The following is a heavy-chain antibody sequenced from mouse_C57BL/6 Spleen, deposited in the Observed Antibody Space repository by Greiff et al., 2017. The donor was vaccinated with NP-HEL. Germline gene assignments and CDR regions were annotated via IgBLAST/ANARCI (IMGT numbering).Heavy chain of an antibody. J-gene: IGHJ1*03. D-gene: IGHD1-1*01. CDR1: GYSITSGYY. Sequence: EVKLVESGPGLVKPSQSLSLTCSVTGYSITSGYYWNWIRQFPGNKLEWMGYISYDGSNNYNPSLKNRISITRDTSKNQFFLKLNSVTTEDTATYYRARAYGSSMGIRYFDVWGTGTTVTVSS. V-gene: IGHV3-6*01. CDR2: ISYDGSN. CDR3: ARAYGSSMGIRYFDV.